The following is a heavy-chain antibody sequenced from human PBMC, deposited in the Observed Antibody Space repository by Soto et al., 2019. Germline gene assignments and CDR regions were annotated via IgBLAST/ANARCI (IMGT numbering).Heavy chain of an antibody. CDR1: GFTFSSHS. J-gene: IGHJ6*02. D-gene: IGHD3-3*01. V-gene: IGHV3-21*01. CDR3: AREYYDFWIGYYTGYYCMHV. Sequence: PGGSLRLSCAASGFTFSSHSMNWVRQAPGKGLEWVSSISSSSSYIYYADSVKGRFTISRDNAKNSLYLQMNSLRAEDTAVYYCAREYYDFWIGYYTGYYCMHVWVQETTVTVSS. CDR2: ISSSSSYI.